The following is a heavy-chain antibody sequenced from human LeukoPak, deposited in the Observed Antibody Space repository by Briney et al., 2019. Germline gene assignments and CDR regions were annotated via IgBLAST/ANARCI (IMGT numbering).Heavy chain of an antibody. V-gene: IGHV3-20*01. J-gene: IGHJ4*02. CDR1: GFTFVDYG. D-gene: IGHD3-3*02. CDR3: ARDRLGPSFSVSHFDL. Sequence: GGSLGLSCATSGFTFVDYGLSWVRRAPGKGLEWLCAINYNGAITDYADSVKGRFTISRDNAKNSLYLRMDSLRAEDTALYCARDRLGPSFSVSHFDLWGQGTLVTVSS. CDR2: INYNGAIT.